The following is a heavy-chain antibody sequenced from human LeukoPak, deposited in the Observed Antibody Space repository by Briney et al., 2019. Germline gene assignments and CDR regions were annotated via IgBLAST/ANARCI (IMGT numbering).Heavy chain of an antibody. Sequence: ASVTVSCKASGYTFTSYAMNWVRQAPGQGLEWMGWINTNTGNPTYAQGFTGRFVFSLDTSVSTAYLQISSLKAEDTAVYYCATGLGSGWYPWAVYWYFDLWGRGTLVTVSS. CDR3: ATGLGSGWYPWAVYWYFDL. CDR1: GYTFTSYA. D-gene: IGHD6-19*01. V-gene: IGHV7-4-1*02. CDR2: INTNTGNP. J-gene: IGHJ2*01.